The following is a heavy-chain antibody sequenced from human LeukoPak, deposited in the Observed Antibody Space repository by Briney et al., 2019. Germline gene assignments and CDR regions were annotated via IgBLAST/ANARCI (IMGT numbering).Heavy chain of an antibody. V-gene: IGHV4-39*01. CDR2: ISSSGKA. J-gene: IGHJ4*02. D-gene: IGHD1-26*01. CDR1: GGSITTSDFD. CDR3: ARFKGGTGFDY. Sequence: TSETLSLTCTVSGGSITTSDFDWAWIRQPPGQGFEWIATISSSGKAYYYPSLMSRVTISVDTSKNQFSLDVTSVTAADTGLFYCARFKGGTGFDYWGRGILVIV.